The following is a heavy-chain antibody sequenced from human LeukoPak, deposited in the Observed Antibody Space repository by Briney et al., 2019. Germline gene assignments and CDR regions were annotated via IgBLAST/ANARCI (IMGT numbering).Heavy chain of an antibody. CDR3: ARADTAMVTNYWYFDL. CDR2: IVVGSGNT. J-gene: IGHJ2*01. D-gene: IGHD5-18*01. Sequence: GASVKVSCKASGYTFSNYDINWVRQATGQGLEWIGWIVVGSGNTNYAQKYQGRVTMTRDTSTSTVYMELSSLRSEDTAVYYCARADTAMVTNYWYFDLWGRGTLVTVSS. V-gene: IGHV1-8*02. CDR1: GYTFSNYD.